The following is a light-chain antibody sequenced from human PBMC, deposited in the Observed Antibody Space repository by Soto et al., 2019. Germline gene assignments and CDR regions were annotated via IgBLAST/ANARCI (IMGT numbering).Light chain of an antibody. Sequence: DIQMTQSPSTLSASVGDRVTITCRASQSISSWLAWYQQKPGKAPKLLIYKASSLESGVPSRFSGSGSGTEFTLTISSLQPDDFATYYCQTKGTFGQGNKLEIK. V-gene: IGKV1-5*03. CDR2: KAS. CDR1: QSISSW. J-gene: IGKJ2*02. CDR3: QTKGT.